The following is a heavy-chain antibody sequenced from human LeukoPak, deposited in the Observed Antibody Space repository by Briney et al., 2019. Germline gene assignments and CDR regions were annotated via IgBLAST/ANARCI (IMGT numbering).Heavy chain of an antibody. CDR2: MNPNSGNT. D-gene: IGHD6-19*01. J-gene: IGHJ4*02. Sequence: ASVKVSCKASGYTFTSYDINWVRQTTGQGLEWMGWMNPNSGNTGYAQKFQGRVTMTRTTSMTTAYMELNSLRSEDTAVYYCARGLHSSGWFFDYWGQGTLDTVSS. CDR3: ARGLHSSGWFFDY. CDR1: GYTFTSYD. V-gene: IGHV1-8*01.